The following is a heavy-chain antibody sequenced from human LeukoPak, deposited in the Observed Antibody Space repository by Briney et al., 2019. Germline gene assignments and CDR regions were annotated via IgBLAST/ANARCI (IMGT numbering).Heavy chain of an antibody. CDR1: GGSISSSGYY. CDR3: ARERLGRAFDI. V-gene: IGHV4-39*07. D-gene: IGHD1-1*01. J-gene: IGHJ3*02. Sequence: SETLSLTCTVSGGSISSSGYYWGWVRQPPGKGLEWIGSIYYSGSTFYNPSLKSRVTISVDTSKNQFSLKLSSVTAADTAVYYCARERLGRAFDIWGQGTMVTVSS. CDR2: IYYSGST.